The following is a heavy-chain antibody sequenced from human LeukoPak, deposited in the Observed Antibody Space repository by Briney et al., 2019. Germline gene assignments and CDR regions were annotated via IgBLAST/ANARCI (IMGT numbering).Heavy chain of an antibody. Sequence: QTGGSLRLSCAASGFTVSYNYMSWVRQAPGNGLEWVSSISGSGGTTYYADSVKGRFTISRDNSKITLYLQMNSLRAEDTAIYYCARRLSDVGGYFFFHWGQGTLVTVSS. CDR3: ARRLSDVGGYFFFH. CDR2: ISGSGGTT. V-gene: IGHV3-23*01. CDR1: GFTVSYNY. J-gene: IGHJ4*02. D-gene: IGHD3-22*01.